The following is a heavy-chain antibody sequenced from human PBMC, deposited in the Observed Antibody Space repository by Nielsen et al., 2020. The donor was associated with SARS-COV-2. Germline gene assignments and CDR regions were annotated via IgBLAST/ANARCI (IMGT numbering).Heavy chain of an antibody. CDR3: AKGSPEVGAPHYYGMDV. Sequence: ASVKVSCKASGYTFTSYAMHWVRQAPGQRLEWMGWINAGNGNTKYSQKFQGRVTITRDTSASTAYMELSSLRSEDTAVYYCAKGSPEVGAPHYYGMDVWGQGTTVTVSS. V-gene: IGHV1-3*01. CDR1: GYTFTSYA. D-gene: IGHD1-26*01. J-gene: IGHJ6*02. CDR2: INAGNGNT.